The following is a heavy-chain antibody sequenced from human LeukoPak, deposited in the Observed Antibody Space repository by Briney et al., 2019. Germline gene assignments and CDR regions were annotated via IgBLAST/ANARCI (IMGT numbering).Heavy chain of an antibody. CDR3: AREGQLWRWGDAFDI. J-gene: IGHJ3*02. D-gene: IGHD5-18*01. CDR1: GGSISSYY. V-gene: IGHV4-59*01. CDR2: IYYSGST. Sequence: SETLSLTCTDSGGSISSYYWSWIRQPPGKGLEWIGYIYYSGSTNYNPSLKSRVTISVDTSKNQFSLKLSSVTAADTAVYYCAREGQLWRWGDAFDIWGQGTMVTVPS.